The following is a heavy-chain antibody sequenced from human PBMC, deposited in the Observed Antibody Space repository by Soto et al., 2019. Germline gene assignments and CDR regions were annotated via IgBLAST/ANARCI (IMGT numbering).Heavy chain of an antibody. CDR3: ARDRLGHGFDY. V-gene: IGHV3-30-3*01. Sequence: QVQLVESGGGVVRPGRSLRLSCAASGFTFSSYAMQWVRQAPGKGLEWVAVISYDGSNKYYADSVKGRFTISRDNSKNTLYLQMNSLRAEDTAVYYCARDRLGHGFDYWGQGTLVTVSS. D-gene: IGHD3-16*01. J-gene: IGHJ4*02. CDR2: ISYDGSNK. CDR1: GFTFSSYA.